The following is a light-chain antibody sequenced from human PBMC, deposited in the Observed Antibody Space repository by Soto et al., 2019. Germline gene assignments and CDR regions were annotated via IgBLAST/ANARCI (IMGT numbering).Light chain of an antibody. CDR1: QSVSSSY. V-gene: IGKV3-20*01. J-gene: IGKJ1*01. Sequence: EIVLTQSPGTLSLSPGERATLSCRASQSVSSSYLAWYQQKPGQAPRLLIYGASSRATGIPDRFSGSGSGTDFNLTISRLEPEDFAVYYCQQYGRSTFGQGTKVEIK. CDR3: QQYGRST. CDR2: GAS.